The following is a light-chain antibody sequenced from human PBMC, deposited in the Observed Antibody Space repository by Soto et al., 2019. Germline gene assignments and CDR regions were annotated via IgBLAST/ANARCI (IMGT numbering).Light chain of an antibody. J-gene: IGLJ3*02. CDR2: DVS. V-gene: IGLV2-11*01. Sequence: QSVLTQPRSVSGSPGQSVTISCAGTSSDVGAYNYVSWYQQHPGKVPKLMIYDVSRRPSGVPDRFSGSKSGNTASLTISGLQADDEADYYCCSYAGSYTLVFGGGTKLTVI. CDR3: CSYAGSYTLV. CDR1: SSDVGAYNY.